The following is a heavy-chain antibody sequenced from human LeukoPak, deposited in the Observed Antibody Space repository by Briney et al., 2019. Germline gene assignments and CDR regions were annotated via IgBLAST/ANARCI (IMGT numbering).Heavy chain of an antibody. D-gene: IGHD2-15*01. CDR1: GGSFSGYY. CDR2: INHSGST. V-gene: IGHV4-34*01. J-gene: IGHJ6*03. Sequence: PSETLSLTCAVYGGSFSGYYWSWIRQPPGKGLEWIGEINHSGSTNYNPSLKSRVTISVDTSKNQFSLKLSSVTAADTAVYYCARVSGYCSGGSCYYYYYYMDVWGKGNTVTVSS. CDR3: ARVSGYCSGGSCYYYYYYMDV.